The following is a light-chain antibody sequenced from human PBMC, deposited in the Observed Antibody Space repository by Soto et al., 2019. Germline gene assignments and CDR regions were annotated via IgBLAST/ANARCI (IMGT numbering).Light chain of an antibody. V-gene: IGKV3-15*01. CDR2: GAY. CDR3: QQSDDWPS. Sequence: EIVLTQSPATLSVSPGERVTRXXRASENVNSNVDWWYQQKPGQTPRXLILGAYTRASGIPGRFSGSGSGTEFTLTISSLQSADFAVYYCQQSDDWPSFGQGTKVEIK. J-gene: IGKJ1*01. CDR1: ENVNSN.